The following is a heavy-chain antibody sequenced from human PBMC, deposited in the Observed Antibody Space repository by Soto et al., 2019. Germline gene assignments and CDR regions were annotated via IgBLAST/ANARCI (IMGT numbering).Heavy chain of an antibody. CDR3: ARDTPPTDY. Sequence: QVQLVQSGAEVKKPGASVKVSCKTSGYTFTSYHISWVRQAPGQGLEWMGWISAYNTNTNYAQKFQGRVTMTTDTLTGTAYMELRSLRSDDTAVDYCARDTPPTDYWGQGTLVTVSS. CDR2: ISAYNTNT. CDR1: GYTFTSYH. V-gene: IGHV1-18*01. J-gene: IGHJ4*02.